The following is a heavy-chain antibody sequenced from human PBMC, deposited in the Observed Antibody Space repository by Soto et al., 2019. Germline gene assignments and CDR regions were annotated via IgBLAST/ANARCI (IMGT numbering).Heavy chain of an antibody. CDR3: VRQPLAPLALYASDV. J-gene: IGHJ6*02. V-gene: IGHV6-1*01. D-gene: IGHD6-6*01. CDR1: GDSVSANSAA. Sequence: SKTLSLTCAISGDSVSANSAAWNWIRQCPSRGLEWLGRTYYRSKWNYDYAESVKSRMSITPDTSNNQFSLQLNSVTPEDTAVYYCVRQPLAPLALYASDVPGPATPVTVSS. CDR2: TYYRSKWNY.